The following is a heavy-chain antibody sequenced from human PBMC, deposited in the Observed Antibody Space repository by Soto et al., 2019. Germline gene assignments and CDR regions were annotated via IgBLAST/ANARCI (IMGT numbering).Heavy chain of an antibody. V-gene: IGHV4-34*01. CDR2: INHSGST. J-gene: IGHJ6*02. CDR3: ARSTMGSRGGMDV. Sequence: SETLSLTCAVYGGSFSGYYWSWIRQPPGKGLEWIGEINHSGSTNYNPSLKSRVTISVDTSKNQFSLKLSSVTAADTAVYYCARSTMGSRGGMDVWGQGTTVTVSS. D-gene: IGHD3-10*01. CDR1: GGSFSGYY.